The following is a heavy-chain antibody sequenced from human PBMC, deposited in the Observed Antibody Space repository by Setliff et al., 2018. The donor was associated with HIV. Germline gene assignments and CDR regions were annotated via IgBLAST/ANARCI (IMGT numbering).Heavy chain of an antibody. V-gene: IGHV1-18*01. Sequence: ASVKVSCKASGYTFANYGFSWVRQAPGQGLEWMGWISAYNGNTNYAQKVQGRVTMTTDPSTSTVYMELRSLRSDDTAVYYCARDPGEGGGGFLEWTIGYYYYMDVWGKGTTVTVSS. CDR2: ISAYNGNT. D-gene: IGHD3-3*01. CDR3: ARDPGEGGGGFLEWTIGYYYYMDV. J-gene: IGHJ6*03. CDR1: GYTFANYG.